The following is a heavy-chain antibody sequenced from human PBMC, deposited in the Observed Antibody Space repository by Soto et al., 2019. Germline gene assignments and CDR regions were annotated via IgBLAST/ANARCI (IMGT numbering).Heavy chain of an antibody. CDR1: GGSISSDDYY. V-gene: IGHV4-31*03. D-gene: IGHD3-16*01. Sequence: SETLSLTCTVSGGSISSDDYYWNWIRQRPGKGLEWIGYIYYRGNTNYNPSLKSRIIMSVDMSKNQFSLKLTSVTAADTAVYYCASCWDYYGMDVWGQGTTVTVSS. CDR2: IYYRGNT. CDR3: ASCWDYYGMDV. J-gene: IGHJ6*02.